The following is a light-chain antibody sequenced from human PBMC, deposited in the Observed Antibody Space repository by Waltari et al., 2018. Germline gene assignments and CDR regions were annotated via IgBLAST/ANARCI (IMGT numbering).Light chain of an antibody. CDR3: SSYAGSNNWV. CDR1: SSDVGGYNY. J-gene: IGLJ3*02. Sequence: QSALTQPPSASGSPGQSVTISCPGPSSDVGGYNYVSWYQQHPGKAPKFLIYEVSKRPSGVPDRFSGSKSGNAASLTVSGLQAEDEADYYCSSYAGSNNWVFGGGTKLTVL. V-gene: IGLV2-8*01. CDR2: EVS.